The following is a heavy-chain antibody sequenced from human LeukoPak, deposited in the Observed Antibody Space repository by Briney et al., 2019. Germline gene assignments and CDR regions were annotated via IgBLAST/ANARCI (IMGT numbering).Heavy chain of an antibody. D-gene: IGHD2-2*01. J-gene: IGHJ4*02. V-gene: IGHV3-23*01. CDR1: GFAFGSEA. CDR2: ISHGGGTT. CDR3: ARNIDAAGDY. Sequence: GGSLRLSCAVSGFAFGSEAMSWVRQSPARGLEWVASISHGGGTTYYADYVKGRFTISRDNSKNTLYLQMNSLRAEDTAVYYCARNIDAAGDYWGQGTLVTVSS.